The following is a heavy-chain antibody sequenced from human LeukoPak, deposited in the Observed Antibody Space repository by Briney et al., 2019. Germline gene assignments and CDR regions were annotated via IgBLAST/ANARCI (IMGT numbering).Heavy chain of an antibody. V-gene: IGHV4-59*08. D-gene: IGHD3-10*01. CDR3: ARLGGSTPTSGDY. CDR1: GGSISSYY. J-gene: IGHJ4*02. Sequence: PSETLSLTCTVSGGSISSYYWSWIRQPPGKGLEWIGYIYYSGSTNYNPSLKSRVTISVDTSKNQFSLKLSSVTAADTAVYYCARLGGSTPTSGDYWGQGTLVTVSS. CDR2: IYYSGST.